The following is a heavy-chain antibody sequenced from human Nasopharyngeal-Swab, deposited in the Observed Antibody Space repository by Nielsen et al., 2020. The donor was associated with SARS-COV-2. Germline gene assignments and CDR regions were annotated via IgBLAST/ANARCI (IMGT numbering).Heavy chain of an antibody. D-gene: IGHD2-2*01. V-gene: IGHV3-33*01. CDR1: GFTFSSYG. Sequence: GESLKISCAASGFTFSSYGMHWVRQAPGKGLEWVAVIWCDGSNKYYADSVRGRFTISRDNSKNTLYLQMNSLRAEDTAVYYCARGVPAAAFDYWGQGTLVTVSS. CDR2: IWCDGSNK. J-gene: IGHJ4*02. CDR3: ARGVPAAAFDY.